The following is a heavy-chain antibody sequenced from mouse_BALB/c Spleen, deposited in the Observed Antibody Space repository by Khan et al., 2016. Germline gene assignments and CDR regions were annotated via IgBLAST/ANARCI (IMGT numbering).Heavy chain of an antibody. D-gene: IGHD1-1*01. J-gene: IGHJ3*01. Sequence: VQLKQSGPDLVKPSQSLSLTCTVTGFSITSDYSWHWIRQFPGNKLEWMGYIHYSGSTNYNPSLKSRISITRDTSKNQFFLQLNSVTTEDTATFYCARYYYGGAPWFAYWGRGTLVTVSA. CDR2: IHYSGST. CDR1: GFSITSDYS. V-gene: IGHV3-1*02. CDR3: ARYYYGGAPWFAY.